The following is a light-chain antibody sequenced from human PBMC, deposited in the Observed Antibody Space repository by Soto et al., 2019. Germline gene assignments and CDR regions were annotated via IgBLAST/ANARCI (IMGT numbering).Light chain of an antibody. Sequence: SALTQPASVSGSPGQSITISCTGSSSDVGGYNYVSWYQQHPGKAPKLIIYEVSNRPSGVSNRFSGSKSGNTASLTISGLQAEDEADYYCSSYTTNSTPYVFGTGTKVTV. V-gene: IGLV2-14*01. CDR2: EVS. J-gene: IGLJ1*01. CDR1: SSDVGGYNY. CDR3: SSYTTNSTPYV.